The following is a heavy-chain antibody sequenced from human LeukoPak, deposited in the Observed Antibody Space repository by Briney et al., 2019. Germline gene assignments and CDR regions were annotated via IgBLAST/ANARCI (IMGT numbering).Heavy chain of an antibody. D-gene: IGHD3-22*01. V-gene: IGHV1-69*13. CDR2: IIPIFGTA. CDR3: AREGYYDSSGYLY. Sequence: ASVKVSRKASGGTFSCYAISWVRQAPGQGLEWMGGIIPIFGTANYAQKFQGRVTITADESTSTAYMELSSLRSEDTAVYYCAREGYYDSSGYLYWGQGTLVTVSS. CDR1: GGTFSCYA. J-gene: IGHJ4*02.